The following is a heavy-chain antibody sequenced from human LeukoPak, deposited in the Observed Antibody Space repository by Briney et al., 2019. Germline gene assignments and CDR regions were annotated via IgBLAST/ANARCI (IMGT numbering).Heavy chain of an antibody. CDR2: IFPCGGEI. CDR3: ATYRQVLLPFES. J-gene: IGHJ4*02. CDR1: GFTFSTFA. V-gene: IGHV3-23*01. Sequence: GGSLRLSCAASGFTFSTFAMIWVRQPPGKGLEWVSSIFPCGGEIHYADSVRGRFTISRDNSKSTLSLQMNSLRAEDTAIYYCATYRQVLLPFESWGQGTLVTVSS. D-gene: IGHD2-8*02.